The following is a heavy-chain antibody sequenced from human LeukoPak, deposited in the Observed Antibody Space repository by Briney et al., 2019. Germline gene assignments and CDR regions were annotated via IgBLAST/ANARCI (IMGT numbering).Heavy chain of an antibody. V-gene: IGHV4-34*01. Sequence: PSETLSLTCAVYDGSFSGYYWSWIRQPPGKGLEWIGEINHSGSTNYNPSLKSRVTISVDRSKNQFSLKLSSVTAADTAVFYCATGPPAKPGTRSSYGMDVWGQGTTVTVSS. D-gene: IGHD6-25*01. CDR3: ATGPPAKPGTRSSYGMDV. CDR1: DGSFSGYY. J-gene: IGHJ6*02. CDR2: INHSGST.